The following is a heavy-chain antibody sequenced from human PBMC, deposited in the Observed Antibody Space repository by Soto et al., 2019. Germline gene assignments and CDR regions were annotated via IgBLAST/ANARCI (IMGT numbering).Heavy chain of an antibody. V-gene: IGHV3-33*01. CDR1: GFTFSSYG. J-gene: IGHJ4*02. CDR3: ARDSGYADY. Sequence: QVQLVESGGGVVQPGRSLRLSCAASGFTFSSYGMHWVRQAPGKGLEWVAVIWYDGSNKYHADSVKGRFTISRDNSKNTLYLQMNSLRAEDTAVYYCARDSGYADYWGQGTLVTVSS. CDR2: IWYDGSNK. D-gene: IGHD5-12*01.